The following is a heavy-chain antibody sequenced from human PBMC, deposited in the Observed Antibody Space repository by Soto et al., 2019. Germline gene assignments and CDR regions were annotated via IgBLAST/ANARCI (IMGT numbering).Heavy chain of an antibody. CDR1: GGSFSDNY. CDR2: VYYSGST. V-gene: IGHV4-59*12. CDR3: AAGTLGAVWTPLDD. D-gene: IGHD3-16*01. J-gene: IGHJ4*02. Sequence: KPSETLSLTCDVSGGSFSDNYWTWIRQVPGKGLEWIGYVYYSGSTNYNPSLKRRVTISVDASKQQFSLKLTSVTAADTALYYCAAGTLGAVWTPLDDWGQGILVTVSS.